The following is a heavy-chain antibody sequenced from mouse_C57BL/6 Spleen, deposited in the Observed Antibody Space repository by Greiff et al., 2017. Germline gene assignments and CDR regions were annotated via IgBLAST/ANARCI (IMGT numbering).Heavy chain of an antibody. V-gene: IGHV5-16*01. J-gene: IGHJ4*01. D-gene: IGHD2-3*01. CDR1: GFTFSDYY. CDR2: INYDGSST. Sequence: EVKLMESEGGLVQPGSSMKLSCTASGFTFSDYYMAWVRQVPEKGLEWVANINYDGSSTYYLDSLKSRFIISRDNAKNILYLQMSSLKSEDTATYYCARADDGNYLYYAMDYWGQGTSVTVSS. CDR3: ARADDGNYLYYAMDY.